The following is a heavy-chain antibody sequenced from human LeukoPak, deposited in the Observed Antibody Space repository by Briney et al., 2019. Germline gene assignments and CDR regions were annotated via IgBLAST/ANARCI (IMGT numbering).Heavy chain of an antibody. J-gene: IGHJ5*02. CDR2: ISSSSSYI. D-gene: IGHD3-10*01. V-gene: IGHV3-21*01. CDR1: GFTFSSYS. Sequence: GGSLRLSCAASGFTFSSYSMNWVRQAPGKGLEWVSSISSSSSYIYYADSVKGRFTISRDNAKKSLYLQMNSLRAEDTAVYYCARDGWFGDYNWFDPWGQGTLVTVSS. CDR3: ARDGWFGDYNWFDP.